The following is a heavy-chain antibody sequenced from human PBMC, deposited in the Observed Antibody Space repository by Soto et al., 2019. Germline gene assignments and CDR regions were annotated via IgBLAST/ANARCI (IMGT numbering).Heavy chain of an antibody. CDR1: GGTFNRHA. CDR3: ARDRWEQAPPRYYYGMDV. Sequence: SLRLSCAVSGGTFNRHAINWVRQAPGKGLEWVAVISFDGKNKYYGDSVEGRFTVSRENFNNTVYLQMNSLRGEDTAVYFCARDRWEQAPPRYYYGMDVWGQGTTVTVYS. D-gene: IGHD1-26*01. V-gene: IGHV3-30*04. J-gene: IGHJ6*02. CDR2: ISFDGKNK.